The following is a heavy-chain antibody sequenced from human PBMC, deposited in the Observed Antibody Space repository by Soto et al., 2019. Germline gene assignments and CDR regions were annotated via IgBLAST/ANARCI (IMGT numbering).Heavy chain of an antibody. J-gene: IGHJ5*02. Sequence: SETLSLTCTVSGGSISSGGYYWSWIRQHPGKGLEWIGYIYYSGSTYYNPSLKSRVTISVDTSKNQFSLKLSSVTAADTAVYYCARGKGISSSSIFRWFDPWGQGTLVTVSS. CDR3: ARGKGISSSSIFRWFDP. D-gene: IGHD6-6*01. CDR1: GGSISSGGYY. V-gene: IGHV4-31*03. CDR2: IYYSGST.